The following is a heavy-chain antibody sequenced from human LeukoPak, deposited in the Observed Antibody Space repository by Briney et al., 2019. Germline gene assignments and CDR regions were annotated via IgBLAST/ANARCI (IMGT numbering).Heavy chain of an antibody. D-gene: IGHD5-24*01. Sequence: GASVKVSCKASGGTFSSYAISWVRQAPGQGLGWMGGIIPIFGTANYAQKFQGRVTITADKSTSTAYMELSSLRSEDTAVYYCARFRDHYYYYYMDVWGKGTTVTVSS. CDR1: GGTFSSYA. CDR3: ARFRDHYYYYYMDV. CDR2: IIPIFGTA. V-gene: IGHV1-69*06. J-gene: IGHJ6*03.